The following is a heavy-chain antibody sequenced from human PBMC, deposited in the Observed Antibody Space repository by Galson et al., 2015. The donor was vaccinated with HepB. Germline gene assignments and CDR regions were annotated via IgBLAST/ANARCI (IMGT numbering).Heavy chain of an antibody. Sequence: SVKVSCKASGYTFTSYAMHWVRQAPGQRLEWMGWINAGNGNTKYSQKFQGRVTITRDTSASTAYMELSSLRSEDTAVYYCARDVGYSYAPFDYWGQGTQVTVSS. CDR1: GYTFTSYA. CDR2: INAGNGNT. J-gene: IGHJ4*02. D-gene: IGHD5-18*01. V-gene: IGHV1-3*01. CDR3: ARDVGYSYAPFDY.